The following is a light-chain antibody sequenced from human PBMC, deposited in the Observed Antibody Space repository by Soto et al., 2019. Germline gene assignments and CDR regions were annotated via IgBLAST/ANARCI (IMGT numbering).Light chain of an antibody. CDR2: KAS. J-gene: IGKJ4*01. CDR3: QRHETYPLT. Sequence: DIQMTQSPSTLSASVGDIVTITCRASQSISTYLAWYQQKPGKAPKLLXYKASSSESGVPSRFRGSGSGTEFTLTISSLQPDDFETYYCQRHETYPLTFGGGTKVDIK. CDR1: QSISTY. V-gene: IGKV1-5*03.